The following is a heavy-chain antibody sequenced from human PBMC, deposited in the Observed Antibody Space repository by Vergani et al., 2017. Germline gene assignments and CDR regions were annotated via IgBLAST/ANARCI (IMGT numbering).Heavy chain of an antibody. CDR2: ISYDGSNK. Sequence: QVQLVESGGGVVQPGRSLRLSCAASGFTFSSYGVHWVRQAPGKGLEWVAVISYDGSNKYYADSVKGRFTISRDNSKNTLYLQMNSLRAEDTAVYYCAEDEIAAAGTGDYWGQGTLVTVSS. CDR3: AEDEIAAAGTGDY. CDR1: GFTFSSYG. V-gene: IGHV3-30*18. J-gene: IGHJ4*02. D-gene: IGHD6-13*01.